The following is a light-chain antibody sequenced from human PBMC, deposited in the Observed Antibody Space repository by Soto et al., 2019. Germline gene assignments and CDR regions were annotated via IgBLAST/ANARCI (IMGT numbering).Light chain of an antibody. CDR2: DNN. Sequence: QSVLTQPPSVSAAPGQKDTISCSGSSSNIGNNYLSWYQQLPGTAPKLLIYDNNKRPSGIPDRFSGSKSGTSATLGITGLQTGDEADFYCGTWDSSLSAVVFGGGTKLTVL. V-gene: IGLV1-51*01. CDR3: GTWDSSLSAVV. CDR1: SSNIGNNY. J-gene: IGLJ2*01.